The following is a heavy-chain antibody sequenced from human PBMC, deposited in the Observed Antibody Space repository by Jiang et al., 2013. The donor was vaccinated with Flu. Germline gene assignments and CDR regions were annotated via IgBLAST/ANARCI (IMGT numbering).Heavy chain of an antibody. Sequence: GAEVKKPGESLKISCKGSGDSFNDYWIAWVRQRPGKGLEWMGMIYPGDSHTKYSPSFEGQVTFSVDKSITTAYLQWSSLEVSDTAIYYCAREDSRGYRFFDQWGQGTLVTVSS. D-gene: IGHD3-22*01. CDR1: GDSFNDYW. J-gene: IGHJ4*02. V-gene: IGHV5-51*01. CDR3: AREDSRGYRFFDQ. CDR2: IYPGDSHT.